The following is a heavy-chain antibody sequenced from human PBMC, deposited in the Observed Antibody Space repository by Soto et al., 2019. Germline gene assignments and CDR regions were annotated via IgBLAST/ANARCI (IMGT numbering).Heavy chain of an antibody. CDR1: GGTFSSYA. Sequence: QVQLVQSGAEVKKPGSSVKVSCKASGGTFSSYAISWVRQAPGQGLGWMGGIIPISGTANYAQKSQGRVTINADESTSTAYMELSSLRSEDTAVYYCARSQGSSTSLEIYYYYYYGMDVWGQGTTVTVSS. J-gene: IGHJ6*02. CDR3: ARSQGSSTSLEIYYYYYYGMDV. D-gene: IGHD2-2*01. V-gene: IGHV1-69*01. CDR2: IIPISGTA.